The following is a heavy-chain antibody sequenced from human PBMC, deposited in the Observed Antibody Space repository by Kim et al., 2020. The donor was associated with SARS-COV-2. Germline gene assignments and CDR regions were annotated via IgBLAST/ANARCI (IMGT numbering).Heavy chain of an antibody. CDR2: IYHSGST. D-gene: IGHD4-17*01. V-gene: IGHV4-38-2*02. CDR1: GYSISSGYY. CDR3: ARGNGDYGEGWFDP. Sequence: SETLSLTCTVSGYSISSGYYWGWIRQPPGKGLEWIGSIYHSGSTYYNPSLKSRVTISVDTSKNQFSLKLSSVTAADTAVYYCARGNGDYGEGWFDPWGQGTLVTVSS. J-gene: IGHJ5*02.